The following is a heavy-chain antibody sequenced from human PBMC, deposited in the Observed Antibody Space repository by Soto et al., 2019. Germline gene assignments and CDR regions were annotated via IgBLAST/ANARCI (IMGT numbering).Heavy chain of an antibody. CDR2: INYRGTT. CDR3: ARDAQGAAPY. V-gene: IGHV4-31*03. Sequence: QVQLQESGPGLVKPSQTLSLTCTVSGGPILNGDFYLNWIRQHREKGLEWMGYINYRGTTNYNPAPKSRTLISIDTSKNQFSQRLTSVTAADTAVYYCARDAQGAAPYWGQGTLVTVSS. D-gene: IGHD6-13*01. CDR1: GGPILNGDFY. J-gene: IGHJ4*02.